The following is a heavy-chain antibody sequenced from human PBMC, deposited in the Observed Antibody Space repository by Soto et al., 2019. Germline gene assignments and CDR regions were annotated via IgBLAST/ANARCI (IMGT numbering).Heavy chain of an antibody. J-gene: IGHJ4*02. V-gene: IGHV3-30-3*01. CDR1: GFIFSSYA. D-gene: IGHD6-25*01. CDR2: ISYDGSNK. Sequence: QVQVVESGGGVVQPGRSLRLSCAASGFIFSSYAMHWVRQAPGKGLEWVAVISYDGSNKYYADSVKGRFTISRDNSKNILYLQMNSLRAEDTAVYYCAREGRLGSGFDYWGQGTLVTVSS. CDR3: AREGRLGSGFDY.